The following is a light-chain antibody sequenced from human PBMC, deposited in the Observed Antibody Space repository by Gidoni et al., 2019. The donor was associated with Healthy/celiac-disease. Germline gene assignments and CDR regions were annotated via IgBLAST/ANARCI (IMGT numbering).Light chain of an antibody. CDR3: RTWDSSLSAHAV. Sequence: QSVLTQPPSVSAAPGPTVTISCSGSSSNIGNNYVSWYQQLPGTAPKLLMYDNNKRPSGIPDRVSGSKSGTSATLGITGLQTGDEADYYCRTWDSSLSAHAVFGGGTQLTVL. CDR1: SSNIGNNY. CDR2: DNN. V-gene: IGLV1-51*01. J-gene: IGLJ7*01.